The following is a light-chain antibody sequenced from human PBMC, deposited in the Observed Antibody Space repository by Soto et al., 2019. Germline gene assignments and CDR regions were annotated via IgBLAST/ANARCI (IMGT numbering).Light chain of an antibody. CDR2: EVS. J-gene: IGLJ2*01. CDR3: SSYTSSSIVV. Sequence: QSALTQPASVSGSPGQSITISCTGTSSDVGGYNYVSWYQQHPGKAPKLMIDEVSNRPSGLANRFSGTKSGNTASLTISGLQAEDEADYYCSSYTSSSIVVFGGGTKLTVL. CDR1: SSDVGGYNY. V-gene: IGLV2-14*01.